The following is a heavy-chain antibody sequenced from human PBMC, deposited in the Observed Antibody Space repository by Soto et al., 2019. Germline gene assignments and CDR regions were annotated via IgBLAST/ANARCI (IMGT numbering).Heavy chain of an antibody. CDR3: AKGPPGAWEAPLTLPFDY. V-gene: IGHV3-23*01. J-gene: IGHJ4*02. D-gene: IGHD1-26*01. CDR1: GFTFSSYA. CDR2: ISGSGGST. Sequence: PGGSLRLSCAASGFTFSSYAMSWVRQAPGKGLEWVSAISGSGGSTYYADSVKGRFTISRDNSKNTLYLQMNSLRAEGTAVYYCAKGPPGAWEAPLTLPFDYWGQGTLVTVSS.